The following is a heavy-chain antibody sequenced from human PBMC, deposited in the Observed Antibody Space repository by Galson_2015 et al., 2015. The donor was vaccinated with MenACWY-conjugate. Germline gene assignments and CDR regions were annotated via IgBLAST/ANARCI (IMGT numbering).Heavy chain of an antibody. Sequence: SVKVSRKASGDTFTSYAINWGRQATGHGLERMGWMNLNSGNAGYAQKFQGRVTMTRNTSISTAYMELSSLRSEDTAVYYCARGGDYDILTGRYYYYMDVWGKGTTVTVSS. J-gene: IGHJ6*03. CDR3: ARGGDYDILTGRYYYYMDV. CDR2: MNLNSGNA. V-gene: IGHV1-8*01. CDR1: GDTFTSYA. D-gene: IGHD3-9*01.